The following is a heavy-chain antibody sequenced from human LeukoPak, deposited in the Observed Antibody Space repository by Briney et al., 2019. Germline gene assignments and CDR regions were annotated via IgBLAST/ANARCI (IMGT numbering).Heavy chain of an antibody. V-gene: IGHV3-30*02. CDR1: GFTFSSYG. CDR2: IRYDGSNK. CDR3: AKDFSSSWHAGIDY. J-gene: IGHJ4*02. Sequence: GGSLRLSCAASGFTFSSYGMHWVRHAPGKGLEWVAFIRYDGSNKYYADSVRGRFTISRDNSKNTLYLQMNSLRAEDTAVYYCAKDFSSSWHAGIDYWGQGTLVTVSS. D-gene: IGHD6-13*01.